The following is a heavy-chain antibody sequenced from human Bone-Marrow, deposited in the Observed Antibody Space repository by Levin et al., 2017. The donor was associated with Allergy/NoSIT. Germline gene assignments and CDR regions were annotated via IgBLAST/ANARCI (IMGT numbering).Heavy chain of an antibody. D-gene: IGHD6-25*01. CDR1: GFTFSSYG. V-gene: IGHV3-33*01. CDR3: ARVPAPRYYYYYYGMDV. CDR2: IWYDGSNK. Sequence: GESLKISCAASGFTFSSYGMHWVRQAPGKGLEWVAVIWYDGSNKYYADSVKGRFTISRDNSKNTLYLQMNSLRAEDTAVYYCARVPAPRYYYYYYGMDVWGQGTTVTVSS. J-gene: IGHJ6*02.